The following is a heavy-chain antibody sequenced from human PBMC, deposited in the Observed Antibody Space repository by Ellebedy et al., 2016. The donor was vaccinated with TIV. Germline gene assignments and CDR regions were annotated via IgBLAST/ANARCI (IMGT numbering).Heavy chain of an antibody. V-gene: IGHV4-38-2*02. CDR3: ARERQSYDF. CDR2: MFHSGST. Sequence: MPSETLSLTCSVSGSSISSGYYWGWIRQPPGRGLEWIGSMFHSGSTYYNPSLQSRVTISMDTSKNQFSLRLTSVTAADTAVYYCARERQSYDFWGQGTLVTVSS. CDR1: GSSISSGYY. J-gene: IGHJ4*02.